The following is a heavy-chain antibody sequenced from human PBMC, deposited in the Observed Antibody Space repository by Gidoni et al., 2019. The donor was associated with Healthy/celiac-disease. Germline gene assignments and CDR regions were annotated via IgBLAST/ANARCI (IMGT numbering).Heavy chain of an antibody. D-gene: IGHD2-2*01. V-gene: IGHV3-33*01. Sequence: QVQLVESGGGVVQPGRSLRLSCAASGFTFSNSGMHWVRQAPGKGLEWVAVIWYDGSNKYNADSVKGRFTISRDNSKNTLYLQMNSLRAEDTAVYYCARGGYYCRRISCLTYFGMDVWGQGTTVTVSS. CDR2: IWYDGSNK. CDR1: GFTFSNSG. J-gene: IGHJ6*02. CDR3: ARGGYYCRRISCLTYFGMDV.